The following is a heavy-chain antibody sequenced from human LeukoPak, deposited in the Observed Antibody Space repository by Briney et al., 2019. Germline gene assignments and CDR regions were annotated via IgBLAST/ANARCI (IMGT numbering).Heavy chain of an antibody. CDR3: AKQLGYCSDGSCYFPY. J-gene: IGHJ4*02. D-gene: IGHD2-15*01. V-gene: IGHV3-23*01. Sequence: GGSLRLSCVASGFTFSSYSFNWVRQAPGKGLEWVSAISNNGGYTYYADSVQGRFTISRDNSKSTLCLQMNSLRAEDTAVYYCAKQLGYCSDGSCYFPYWGQGTLVTVSS. CDR2: ISNNGGYT. CDR1: GFTFSSYS.